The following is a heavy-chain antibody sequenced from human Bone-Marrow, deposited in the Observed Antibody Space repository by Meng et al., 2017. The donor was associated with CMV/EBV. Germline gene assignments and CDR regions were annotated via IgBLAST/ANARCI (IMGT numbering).Heavy chain of an antibody. CDR2: IVVGSGNT. Sequence: SVKVSCKASGFTFTSSAVQWVRQARGQRLEWIGWIVVGSGNTNYVQKFQERVTITRDMSTSTAYMELSSLRSEDTAVYYCAAHHVTGDSSGYQDYWGQGTRVTGSS. J-gene: IGHJ4*02. V-gene: IGHV1-58*01. CDR3: AAHHVTGDSSGYQDY. CDR1: GFTFTSSA. D-gene: IGHD3-22*01.